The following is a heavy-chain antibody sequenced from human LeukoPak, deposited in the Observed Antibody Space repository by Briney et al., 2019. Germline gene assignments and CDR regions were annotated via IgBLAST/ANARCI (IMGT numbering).Heavy chain of an antibody. J-gene: IGHJ3*02. CDR3: ARVYSSSCYESAFDI. V-gene: IGHV1-69*05. D-gene: IGHD6-13*01. CDR2: IIPIFGTA. Sequence: SVKVSCKASGGTFSSYAISWVRQAPGQGLEWMGGIIPIFGTANYAQKFQGRVTITTDESTSTAYMELSSLRSEDTAVYYCARVYSSSCYESAFDIWGRGTMVTVSS. CDR1: GGTFSSYA.